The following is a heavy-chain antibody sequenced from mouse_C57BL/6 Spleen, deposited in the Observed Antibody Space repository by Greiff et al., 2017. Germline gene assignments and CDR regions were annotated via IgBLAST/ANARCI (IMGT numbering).Heavy chain of an antibody. V-gene: IGHV14-1*01. CDR2: IDPEDGDT. J-gene: IGHJ1*03. CDR1: GFNIQDYY. D-gene: IGHD2-5*01. Sequence: VQLQQSGAELVRPGASVKLSCTASGFNIQDYYMHWVKQRPEQGLEWIGRIDPEDGDTESAPKFQGKATMTADTSSNTASLQLSILTSEDTAVYYCTTPLYSNYGYGDVWGTGTTVTVSS. CDR3: TTPLYSNYGYGDV.